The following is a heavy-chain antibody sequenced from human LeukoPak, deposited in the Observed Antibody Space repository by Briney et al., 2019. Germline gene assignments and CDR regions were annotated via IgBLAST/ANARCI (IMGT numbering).Heavy chain of an antibody. CDR3: AREIDYYDSSGYYYVNWFDP. CDR2: IYSGGST. J-gene: IGHJ5*02. V-gene: IGHV3-66*01. D-gene: IGHD3-22*01. CDR1: GFTVSSNY. Sequence: GGSLRLSCAASGFTVSSNYMSWVRQAPGKGLEWVSVIYSGGSTYYADSVRGRFTISRDNSKNTLYLQMNSLRAEDTAVYYCAREIDYYDSSGYYYVNWFDPWGQGTLVTVSS.